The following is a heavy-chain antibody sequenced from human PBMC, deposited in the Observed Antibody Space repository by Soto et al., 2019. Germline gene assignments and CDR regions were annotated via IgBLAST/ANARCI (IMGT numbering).Heavy chain of an antibody. CDR3: ARERDYYGSGSYYNG. J-gene: IGHJ4*02. CDR2: IWYDGSNK. V-gene: IGHV3-33*01. D-gene: IGHD3-10*01. Sequence: QVQLVESGGGVVQPGRSLRLSCAASGFTFSSYGMHWVRQAPGKGLEWVAVIWYDGSNKYYADSVKGRFTISRDNSKNTLYLQMNSLRAEDTAVYYCARERDYYGSGSYYNGWGQGTLVTVSS. CDR1: GFTFSSYG.